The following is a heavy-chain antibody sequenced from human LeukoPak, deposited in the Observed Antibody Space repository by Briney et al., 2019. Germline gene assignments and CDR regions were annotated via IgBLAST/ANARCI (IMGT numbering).Heavy chain of an antibody. D-gene: IGHD2-2*01. V-gene: IGHV4-34*01. CDR1: GGSFSGYY. CDR2: INHSGST. J-gene: IGHJ4*02. CDR3: ASGSVVPASFDY. Sequence: SETLSLTCAVYGGSFSGYYWSRIRQPPGKGLEWIGEINHSGSTNYNPSLKSRVTISVDTSKNQFSLKLGSVTAADTAVYYCASGSVVPASFDYWGQGTLVTVSS.